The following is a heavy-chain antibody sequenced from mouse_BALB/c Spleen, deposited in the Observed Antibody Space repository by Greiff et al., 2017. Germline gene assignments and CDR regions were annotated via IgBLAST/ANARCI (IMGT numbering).Heavy chain of an antibody. J-gene: IGHJ2*01. V-gene: IGHV2-9*02. CDR3: ARVRTLDGYDYFDY. Sequence: VKLMESGPGLVAPSQSLSITCTVSGFSLTSYGVHWVRQPPGKGLEWLGVIWAGGSTNYNSALMSRLSISKDNSKSQVFLKMNSLQTDDTAMYYCARVRTLDGYDYFDYWGQGTTLTVSS. CDR2: IWAGGST. D-gene: IGHD2-2*01. CDR1: GFSLTSYG.